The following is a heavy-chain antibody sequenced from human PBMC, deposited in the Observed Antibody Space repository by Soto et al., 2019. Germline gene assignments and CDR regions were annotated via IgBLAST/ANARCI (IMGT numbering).Heavy chain of an antibody. D-gene: IGHD3-9*01. CDR2: ISYSGAT. Sequence: SETLSLTCTVSGASISGYHWSWIRQFPGKGLECLGYISYSGATNYNPSLKSRVTMSIDTSKNQFSLQLNSVTAADTAVYYCANLDIFAGEGYGDHRDLHSFPTRRSSDL. J-gene: IGHJ2*01. CDR3: ANLDIFAGEGYGDHRDLHSFPTRRSSDL. CDR1: GASISGYH. V-gene: IGHV4-59*08.